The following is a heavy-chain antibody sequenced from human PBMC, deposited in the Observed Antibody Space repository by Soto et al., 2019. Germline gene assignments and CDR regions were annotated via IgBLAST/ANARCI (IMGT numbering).Heavy chain of an antibody. CDR2: IYYSGST. CDR3: ARGPSGDKVHY. J-gene: IGHJ4*02. CDR1: GGSISSGGYY. D-gene: IGHD7-27*01. Sequence: SETLSLTCTVSGGSISSGGYYWSWIRQHPGKGLEWIGYIYYSGSTYYNPSLKSRVTISVDTSKNQFSLKLSSVTAADTAVYYCARGPSGDKVHYWGQGALLTVSS. V-gene: IGHV4-31*03.